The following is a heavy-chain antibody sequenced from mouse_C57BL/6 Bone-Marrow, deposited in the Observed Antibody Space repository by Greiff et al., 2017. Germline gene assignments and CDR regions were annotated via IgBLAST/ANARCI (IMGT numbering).Heavy chain of an antibody. V-gene: IGHV1-62-2*01. CDR1: GYIFTEYT. CDR2: FYPGSGSI. Sequence: VQLQQSGAELVKPGASVKLSCKASGYIFTEYTIHWVKQRSGQGLEWIGWFYPGSGSIKYNERFKDKAKLTAYKSSNTVYMELSRLTSEDSAVYFCARHERYYDYEGYFDYWGQGTTLTVSS. J-gene: IGHJ2*01. CDR3: ARHERYYDYEGYFDY. D-gene: IGHD2-4*01.